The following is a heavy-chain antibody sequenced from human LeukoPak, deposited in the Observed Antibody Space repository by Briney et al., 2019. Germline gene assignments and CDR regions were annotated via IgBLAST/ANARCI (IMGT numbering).Heavy chain of an antibody. V-gene: IGHV4-28*01. J-gene: IGHJ3*02. Sequence: SDTLSLTCAVSGYSFSSSNWWGWIRPPPGKVLEWIGFIYYSGSTYYNPSLKSRVTMSVDTSKNQFSLKLSSVNAVDTAVCYCGRTVRGVMAFDIWGQGTMVTVSS. CDR2: IYYSGST. CDR1: GYSFSSSNW. CDR3: GRTVRGVMAFDI. D-gene: IGHD3-10*01.